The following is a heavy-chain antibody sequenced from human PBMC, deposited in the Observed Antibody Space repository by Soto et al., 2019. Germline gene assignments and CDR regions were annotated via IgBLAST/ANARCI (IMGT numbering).Heavy chain of an antibody. D-gene: IGHD2-8*02. CDR2: IWNDGSKA. CDR1: GFIFSNYG. J-gene: IGHJ4*02. V-gene: IGHV3-33*01. Sequence: QVQVAESGGGVVQPGRSLRLSCAASGFIFSNYGMHWVRQAPGKGLEWVAVIWNDGSKAYYVDSVKGRFTISRDNLKNTVSLRMNGLRADDTAVYYCARTSFYDKTGVFDYWGQGTLVTVSS. CDR3: ARTSFYDKTGVFDY.